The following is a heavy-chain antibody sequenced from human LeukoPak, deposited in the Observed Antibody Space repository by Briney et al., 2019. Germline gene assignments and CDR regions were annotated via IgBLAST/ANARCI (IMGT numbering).Heavy chain of an antibody. J-gene: IGHJ4*02. D-gene: IGHD6-13*01. Sequence: GGSLRLSCAASGFTFSDYGMHWVRQAPGKGLEWVAVIANDGRDKKYADSVRGRFTISRDNSENTVYLQMNSLRAEDTAVFYCVKDMKIKAAGYYFDYWGQGTLVTVSS. CDR3: VKDMKIKAAGYYFDY. CDR2: IANDGRDK. V-gene: IGHV3-30*18. CDR1: GFTFSDYG.